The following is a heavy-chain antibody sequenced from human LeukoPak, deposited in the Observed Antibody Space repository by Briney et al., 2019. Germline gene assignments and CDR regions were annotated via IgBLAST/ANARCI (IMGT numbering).Heavy chain of an antibody. D-gene: IGHD6-13*01. V-gene: IGHV3-7*03. CDR2: INQYGGEI. Sequence: GGSLRLSCAASGFTFSDYWMTWVRQTPGKGLECVANINQYGGEISYVDSVKGRFTISRDNAKNSLSLQMSSLRVEDTAVYYCVKGPLITAAGTYWRQGTLVTVSS. CDR3: VKGPLITAAGTY. J-gene: IGHJ4*02. CDR1: GFTFSDYW.